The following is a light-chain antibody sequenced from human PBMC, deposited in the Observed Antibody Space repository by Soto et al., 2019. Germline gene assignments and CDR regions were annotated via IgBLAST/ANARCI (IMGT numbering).Light chain of an antibody. J-gene: IGKJ1*01. V-gene: IGKV3-15*01. Sequence: EIVMTQSPATLSVSPGERTTLSCRASQSVSSNLAWYQQKPGQAPRLLIYGASTRATGIPARFSGSGSGTDFTLTISSLEPEDFVVYYCQQRSYWPLTFGQGTKVDIK. CDR2: GAS. CDR1: QSVSSN. CDR3: QQRSYWPLT.